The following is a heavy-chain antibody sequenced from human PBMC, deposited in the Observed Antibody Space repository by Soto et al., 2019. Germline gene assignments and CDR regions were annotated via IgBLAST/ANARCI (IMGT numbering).Heavy chain of an antibody. CDR2: ISAYNGNT. CDR1: GYTFTSYG. D-gene: IGHD6-19*01. J-gene: IGHJ2*01. V-gene: IGHV1-18*01. CDR3: ARIGIAVAGTPRAGWYFDL. Sequence: EASVKVSCKASGYTFTSYGISWVRQAPGQGLEWMGWISAYNGNTNYAQKLQGRVTMTTDTSTSTAYMELRSLRSDDTAVYYCARIGIAVAGTPRAGWYFDLWGRGTLVT.